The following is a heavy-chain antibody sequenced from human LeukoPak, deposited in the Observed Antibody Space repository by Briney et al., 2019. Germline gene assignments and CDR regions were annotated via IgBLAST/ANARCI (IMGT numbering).Heavy chain of an antibody. CDR1: GYTFTSYA. J-gene: IGHJ4*02. Sequence: GALVKVSCKASGYTFTSYAIHWVRQAPGQRLEWMGWINAGNGNTKYSQKFQGRVTITRDTSASTAYMELSSLRSEDTAVYYCASTKNTLRFLEWYKLDYWGQGTLVTVSS. CDR2: INAGNGNT. D-gene: IGHD3-3*01. CDR3: ASTKNTLRFLEWYKLDY. V-gene: IGHV1-3*01.